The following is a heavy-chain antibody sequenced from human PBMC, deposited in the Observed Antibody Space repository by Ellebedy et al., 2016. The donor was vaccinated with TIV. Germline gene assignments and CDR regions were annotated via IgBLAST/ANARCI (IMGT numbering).Heavy chain of an antibody. Sequence: PGGSLRLSCAAPGITLSNFWMHWVRQAPGKGLVWVSQINSDGTTTDYADSVKGRFTVSRDNAKNTLYLQMKSLRGEDTAVYYCARGGWDVDWGQGTLVTVSS. CDR2: INSDGTTT. J-gene: IGHJ4*02. CDR3: ARGGWDVD. D-gene: IGHD6-19*01. V-gene: IGHV3-74*01. CDR1: GITLSNFW.